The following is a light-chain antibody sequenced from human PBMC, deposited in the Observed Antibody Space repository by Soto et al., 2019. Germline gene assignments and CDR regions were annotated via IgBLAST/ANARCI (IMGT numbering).Light chain of an antibody. V-gene: IGKV1-9*01. J-gene: IGKJ2*01. CDR3: QQLYSFPYT. Sequence: DIQLTQSPSFLSASVGDRVTITCRASQGISSYLAWYQQKPGKAPHLLIYAASTLQSGVPSRFSGTRSGTEFTLTISSLQPEDFATYYCQQLYSFPYTFGQGTKLEIK. CDR2: AAS. CDR1: QGISSY.